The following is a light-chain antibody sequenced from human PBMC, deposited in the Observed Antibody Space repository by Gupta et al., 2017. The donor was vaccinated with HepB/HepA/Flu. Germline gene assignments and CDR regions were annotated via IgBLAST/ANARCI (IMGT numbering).Light chain of an antibody. CDR1: ALAKQY. CDR2: KDS. J-gene: IGLJ1*01. V-gene: IGLV3-25*03. Sequence: SYELTQQPPLSVSSGQTARITCTADALAKQYAYWYQQKAGQAPVVVIYKDSERPSGIPERFSGSSSGTTLTLIISGVQAEDEADYDCQSADATGSSDVFGPGTKVTVL. CDR3: QSADATGSSDV.